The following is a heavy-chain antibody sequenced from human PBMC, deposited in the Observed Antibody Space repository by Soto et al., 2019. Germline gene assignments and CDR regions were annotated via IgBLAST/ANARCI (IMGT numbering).Heavy chain of an antibody. CDR1: GGSFSGYY. V-gene: IGHV4-34*01. Sequence: SETLSLTCAVYGGSFSGYYWSWIRQPPGKGLEWIGEINHSGSTNYNPSLKSRVTISVDTSKNQFSLKLSSVTAADTAVYYCASYYMPRSYGMDVWRQGTTVTVSS. CDR3: ASYYMPRSYGMDV. D-gene: IGHD1-26*01. J-gene: IGHJ6*02. CDR2: INHSGST.